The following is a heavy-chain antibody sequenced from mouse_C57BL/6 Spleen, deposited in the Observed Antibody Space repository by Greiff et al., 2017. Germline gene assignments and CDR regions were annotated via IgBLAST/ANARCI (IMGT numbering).Heavy chain of an antibody. D-gene: IGHD4-1*01. Sequence: VQLQQSGAELVKPGASVKLSCTASGFNIKDYYMHWVKQRTAQGLEWIGRIDPEDGETKYAPKFQGKATMTADTSSNTAYLQLSILTSEDTAVYYCATSWDVYFDVWGTGTTVTVSS. V-gene: IGHV14-2*01. J-gene: IGHJ1*03. CDR3: ATSWDVYFDV. CDR2: IDPEDGET. CDR1: GFNIKDYY.